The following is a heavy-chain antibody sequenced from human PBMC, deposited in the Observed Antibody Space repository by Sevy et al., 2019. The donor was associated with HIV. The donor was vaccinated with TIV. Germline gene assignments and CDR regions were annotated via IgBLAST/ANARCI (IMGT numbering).Heavy chain of an antibody. V-gene: IGHV3-7*01. J-gene: IGHJ6*02. D-gene: IGHD3-22*01. CDR2: INQDGGEK. Sequence: GGSLRLSCAASGFTFSSYWMSWVRQAPGKGLEWVANINQDGGEKYHMDSVKGRFTISRDNAKNSLYLQMNRLRAEDSAVDFYSRACSIHSDRSYYYAMDVWGQGTMVTVSS. CDR1: GFTFSSYW. CDR3: SRACSIHSDRSYYYAMDV.